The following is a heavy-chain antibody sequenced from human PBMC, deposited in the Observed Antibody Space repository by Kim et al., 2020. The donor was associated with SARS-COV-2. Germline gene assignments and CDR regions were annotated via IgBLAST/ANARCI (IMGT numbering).Heavy chain of an antibody. J-gene: IGHJ4*02. CDR3: VKEIVTGWYDFDY. V-gene: IGHV3-64D*06. Sequence: GGSLRLSCSASGFTFNTYAMHWVRQAPGKGLEYVSGISSDGGTTYYADSVRGRFTIPRDNSKTTLYLQMSSLRTDDTAVYYCVKEIVTGWYDFDYLCQGT. CDR1: GFTFNTYA. D-gene: IGHD6-19*01. CDR2: ISSDGGTT.